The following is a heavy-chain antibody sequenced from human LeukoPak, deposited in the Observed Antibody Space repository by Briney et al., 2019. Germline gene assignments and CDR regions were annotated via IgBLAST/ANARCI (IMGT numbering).Heavy chain of an antibody. V-gene: IGHV6-1*01. CDR2: TYYRSKWSK. D-gene: IGHD4-17*01. CDR3: ARDLNGDFSLDS. CDR1: GDSVSSKNSA. J-gene: IGHJ4*02. Sequence: SQTLSLTCAISGDSVSSKNSAWNWIRQSPSRGLEWLGRTYYRSKWSKDYAASVRSRITINPDTSKNQFSLQLNFVTPEDTAVYYCARDLNGDFSLDSWGQGTLVTVSS.